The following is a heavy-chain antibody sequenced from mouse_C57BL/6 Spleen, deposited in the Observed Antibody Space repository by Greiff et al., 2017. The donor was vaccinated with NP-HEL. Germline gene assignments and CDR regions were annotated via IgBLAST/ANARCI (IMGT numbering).Heavy chain of an antibody. V-gene: IGHV5-6*01. CDR2: ISSGGSYT. J-gene: IGHJ4*01. D-gene: IGHD2-1*01. CDR1: GFTFSSYG. CDR3: ARHGNRYYAMDY. Sequence: EVKLVESGGDLVKPGGSLKLSCAASGFTFSSYGMSWVRQTPDKRLEWVATISSGGSYTYYPDSVKGRFTISRDNAKNTLYLQMSSLNSEDTAMYYCARHGNRYYAMDYWGQGTSVTVSS.